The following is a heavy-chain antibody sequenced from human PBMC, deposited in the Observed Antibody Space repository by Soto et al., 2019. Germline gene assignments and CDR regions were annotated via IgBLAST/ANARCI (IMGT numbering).Heavy chain of an antibody. D-gene: IGHD4-4*01. CDR3: ATMTTVTD. Sequence: PGGAVRLYCAASGFTFSSYGMHWVRQAPGKGLEWVAVISYDGSNKYYADSVKGRFTISRDNSKNTLYLQMNSLRAEDTAVYYCATMTTVTDWGQGTLVTVSS. J-gene: IGHJ4*02. CDR2: ISYDGSNK. CDR1: GFTFSSYG. V-gene: IGHV3-30*03.